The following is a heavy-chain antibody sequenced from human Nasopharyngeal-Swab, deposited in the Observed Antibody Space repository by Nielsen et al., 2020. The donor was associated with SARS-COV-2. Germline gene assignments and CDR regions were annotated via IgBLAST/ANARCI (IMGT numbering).Heavy chain of an antibody. CDR3: AKDLGVESPLWFDY. CDR1: GFTFSSYA. J-gene: IGHJ4*02. CDR2: ISGSGGST. D-gene: IGHD4-23*01. V-gene: IGHV3-23*01. Sequence: GGSLRLPCTASGFTFSSYAMSWVRQAPGKGLEWVSEISGSGGSTYYAESVKGRFTISRDNSKNTLYLQMSSLRAEDTAIYYCAKDLGVESPLWFDYWGQGTLLTVSS.